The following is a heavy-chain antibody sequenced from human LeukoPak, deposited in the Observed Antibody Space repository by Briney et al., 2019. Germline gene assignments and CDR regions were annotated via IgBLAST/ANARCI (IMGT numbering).Heavy chain of an antibody. CDR3: ARETTGGGDAGHAFDI. CDR1: GGSISSGDYY. V-gene: IGHV4-30-4*01. Sequence: PSETLSLTCTVSGGSISSGDYYWSWIRQPPGKGLEWIGYIYYSGSTYYNPSLKSRVTISVDTSKNQFSLKVSSVTAADTAVYYCARETTGGGDAGHAFDIWGQGTMVTVSS. J-gene: IGHJ3*02. D-gene: IGHD2-21*02. CDR2: IYYSGST.